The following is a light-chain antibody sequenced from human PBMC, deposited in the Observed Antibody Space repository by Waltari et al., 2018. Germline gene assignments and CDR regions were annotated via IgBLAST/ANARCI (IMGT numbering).Light chain of an antibody. J-gene: IGLJ3*02. CDR1: SSDVGAFNY. CDR2: EVS. V-gene: IGLV2-14*01. Sequence: QSALTQPASVSGSPGQSITISCPGTSSDVGAFNYVSWYQPHPGDAPNLIIYEVSNRPSGVSNRFSGSKSGNTASLTISGLLAEDEADYYCNSYTTTAARVFGGGTKLTVL. CDR3: NSYTTTAARV.